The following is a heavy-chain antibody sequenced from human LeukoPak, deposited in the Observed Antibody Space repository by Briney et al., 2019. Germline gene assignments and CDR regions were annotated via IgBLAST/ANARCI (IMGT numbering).Heavy chain of an antibody. V-gene: IGHV3-66*01. CDR2: IYSGGST. CDR1: GFTVSSNY. CDR3: AREGFYGDHGEYFDY. J-gene: IGHJ4*02. D-gene: IGHD4-17*01. Sequence: QPGGSLRLSRAASGFTVSSNYMSWVRQAPGKGLEWVSVIYSGGSTYYTDSVKGRFTISRDNSKNTLYLQMNSLRAEDTAVYYCAREGFYGDHGEYFDYWGQGTLVTVSS.